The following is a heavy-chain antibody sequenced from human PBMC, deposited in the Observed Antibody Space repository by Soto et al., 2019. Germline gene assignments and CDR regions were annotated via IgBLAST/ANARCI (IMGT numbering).Heavy chain of an antibody. J-gene: IGHJ6*02. CDR3: AAGRTGGSYYGMDV. CDR2: IVAGSGNT. Sequence: SVKVSCKVSGFTFSDSAVQWVRQARGQGPEWIGWIVAGSGNTNYAQKFQERVTITRDMSTSTAYMEVRSLRSEDTAVYYCAAGRTGGSYYGMDVWGQGTTVTVSS. CDR1: GFTFSDSA. V-gene: IGHV1-58*01. D-gene: IGHD2-2*01.